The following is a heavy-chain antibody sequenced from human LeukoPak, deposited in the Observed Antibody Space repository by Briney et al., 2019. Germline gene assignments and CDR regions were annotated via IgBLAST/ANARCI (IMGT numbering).Heavy chain of an antibody. V-gene: IGHV1-8*01. CDR3: ARDLEEWLPSFLIGY. CDR1: GYTFTSYD. D-gene: IGHD6-19*01. CDR2: MNPNSGNT. J-gene: IGHJ4*02. Sequence: EASVKVSCRASGYTFTSYDINWVRQATGQGLEWMGWMNPNSGNTGYAQKFQGRVTMTTDTSTSTAYMELRSLRSDDTAVYYCARDLEEWLPSFLIGYWGQGTLVTVSS.